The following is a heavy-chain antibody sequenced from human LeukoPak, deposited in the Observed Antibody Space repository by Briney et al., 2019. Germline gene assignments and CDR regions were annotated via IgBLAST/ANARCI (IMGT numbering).Heavy chain of an antibody. V-gene: IGHV3-74*01. D-gene: IGHD4-11*01. CDR3: AKDPGLQFDY. CDR2: IKADGSST. Sequence: GGSLRLSCAASGFTFSSYWMHWVRQAPGKGLVWVSRIKADGSSTNYADSVKGRFTTSRDNAKNTLYLQMNSLRAEDTAVYYCAKDPGLQFDYWGQGTLVTVSS. CDR1: GFTFSSYW. J-gene: IGHJ4*02.